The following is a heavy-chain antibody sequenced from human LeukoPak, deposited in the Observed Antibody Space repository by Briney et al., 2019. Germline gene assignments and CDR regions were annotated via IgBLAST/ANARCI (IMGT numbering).Heavy chain of an antibody. CDR2: ISYDGSNK. CDR1: GFTFSSYA. Sequence: PGGSLRLSCAASGFTFSSYAMHWVRQAPGNGLEWVAVISYDGSNKYYADSVKGRFTISRDNSKNTLYLQMNSLRAEDTAVYYCAREDSSGWYFLSGLAFDYWGQGTLVTVSS. CDR3: AREDSSGWYFLSGLAFDY. D-gene: IGHD6-19*01. V-gene: IGHV3-30*04. J-gene: IGHJ4*02.